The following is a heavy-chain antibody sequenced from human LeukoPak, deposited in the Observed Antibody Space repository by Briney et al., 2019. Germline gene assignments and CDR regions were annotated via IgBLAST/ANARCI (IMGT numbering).Heavy chain of an antibody. D-gene: IGHD6-19*01. CDR2: ISYDGSDK. V-gene: IGHV3-30-3*01. J-gene: IGHJ4*02. CDR1: GFTFSNYA. CDR3: ARDYSSGWYGY. Sequence: GGSLRLSCAASGFTFSNYAMHWVRQAPGKGLEWVAVISYDGSDKYYADSVKGRFTISRDNSKNTLYLQMNSLRPEDTAVYYCARDYSSGWYGYWGQGTLVTVSS.